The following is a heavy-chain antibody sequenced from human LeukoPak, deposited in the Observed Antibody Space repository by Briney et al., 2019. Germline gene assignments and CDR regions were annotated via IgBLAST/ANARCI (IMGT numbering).Heavy chain of an antibody. J-gene: IGHJ3*02. CDR2: ISGSGGTT. V-gene: IGHV3-23*01. CDR3: AKDLYLRGYDFWSGYSPEAFDI. CDR1: GFSFSSYI. D-gene: IGHD3-3*01. Sequence: GSLRLSCAASGFSFSSYIMSWVRQAPGKGLEWVSGISGSGGTTYYADSVKGRFTISRDNSKNTLYLQMNSLRAEDTAVYYCAKDLYLRGYDFWSGYSPEAFDIWGQGTMVTVSS.